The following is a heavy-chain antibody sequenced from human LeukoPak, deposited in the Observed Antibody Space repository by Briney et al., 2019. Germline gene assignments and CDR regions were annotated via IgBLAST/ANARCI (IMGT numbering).Heavy chain of an antibody. Sequence: GGSLRLSCAASGFTFDDYAMHWVRQAPGKGLEWVSLISGDGGSTYYADSVKGRFTISRDNSKLYLQMNSLTTEDTAVYYCARDGNRWLEPLAYWGQGTLVTVSS. D-gene: IGHD6-19*01. J-gene: IGHJ4*02. CDR2: ISGDGGST. V-gene: IGHV3-43*02. CDR3: ARDGNRWLEPLAY. CDR1: GFTFDDYA.